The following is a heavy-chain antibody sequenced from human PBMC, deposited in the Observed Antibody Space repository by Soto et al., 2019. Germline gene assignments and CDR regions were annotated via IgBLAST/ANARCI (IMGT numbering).Heavy chain of an antibody. J-gene: IGHJ2*01. CDR3: ARTDDRSPYWYFDL. V-gene: IGHV2-26*01. D-gene: IGHD3-22*01. CDR1: GFSVSNARKG. CDR2: IFSNDDK. Sequence: QVTLKESGPVLVKPTETLTLTCTVSGFSVSNARKGESWIRRPPGKALEWLAHIFSNDDKSYSTSLESRLTISKDTSKSQVVLTMANMDPVDTATYYCARTDDRSPYWYFDLWGRGTLVTVSS.